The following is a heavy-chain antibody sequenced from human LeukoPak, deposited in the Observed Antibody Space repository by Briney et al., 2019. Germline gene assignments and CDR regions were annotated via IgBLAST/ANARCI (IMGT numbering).Heavy chain of an antibody. CDR3: AREWYYDSSGYFPGDWFDP. CDR1: GGTFSSYA. Sequence: RASVTVSCKASGGTFSSYAISWVRQAPGQGLEWMGGIIPIFGTANYAQKFQGRVTITADESTSTAYMELSSLRAEDTAVYYCAREWYYDSSGYFPGDWFDPWGQGTLVTVSS. D-gene: IGHD3-22*01. V-gene: IGHV1-69*13. CDR2: IIPIFGTA. J-gene: IGHJ5*02.